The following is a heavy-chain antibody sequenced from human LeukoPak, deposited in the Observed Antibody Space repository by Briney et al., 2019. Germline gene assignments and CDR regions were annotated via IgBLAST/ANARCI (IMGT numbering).Heavy chain of an antibody. D-gene: IGHD6-19*01. CDR1: SGSISSRFHY. V-gene: IGHV4-39*07. CDR2: VNYSGTT. Sequence: SETLSLTCTVSSGSISSRFHYWGWIRQPPGKGLHWIATVNYSGTTYYNPSLKSRVTVSVDTSKNQFSLTLTSVTAADTAVYYCARGSYTSGFWFDPWGQGTLVTVSS. CDR3: ARGSYTSGFWFDP. J-gene: IGHJ5*02.